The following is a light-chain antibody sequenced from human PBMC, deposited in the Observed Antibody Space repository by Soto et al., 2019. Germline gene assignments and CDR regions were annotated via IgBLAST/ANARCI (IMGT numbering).Light chain of an antibody. CDR2: GAS. Sequence: VLTQSPGTLSLSPGERASLSCRASQSVSSSYLAWYQQKPGQAPRLLIYGASSRATGIPDRFSGSGSGTDFILTISRLEPEDCALYYCQQYGSQPWTFGQGT. CDR1: QSVSSSY. V-gene: IGKV3-20*01. CDR3: QQYGSQPWT. J-gene: IGKJ1*01.